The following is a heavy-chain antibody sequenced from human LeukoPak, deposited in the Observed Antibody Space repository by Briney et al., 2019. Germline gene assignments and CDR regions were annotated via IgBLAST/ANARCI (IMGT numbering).Heavy chain of an antibody. J-gene: IGHJ6*02. CDR2: IIPILGIA. CDR1: GGTFSSYA. Sequence: SVKVSCKASGGTFSSYAISWVRQAPGQGLEWMGRIIPILGIANYAQKFQGRVTITAGKSTSTAYMELSSLRSEDTAVYYCARDGYCSGGSCYYYGMDVWGQGTTVTVSS. D-gene: IGHD2-15*01. V-gene: IGHV1-69*04. CDR3: ARDGYCSGGSCYYYGMDV.